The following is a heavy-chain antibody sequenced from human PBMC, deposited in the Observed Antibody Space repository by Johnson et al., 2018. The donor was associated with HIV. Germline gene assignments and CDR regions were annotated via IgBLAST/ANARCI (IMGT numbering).Heavy chain of an antibody. D-gene: IGHD3-22*01. V-gene: IGHV3-30*18. CDR1: GFTFDDYG. Sequence: QVQLVESGGGLVQPGGSLRLSCATSGFTFDDYGMSCVRQAPGKGLAWVAVISYDGSVKYHEDAVKGRFTIARDNSKNRLYLQMNSLRAEDTAVYYCAKAMGGWLLAHAFDICGQGTMVTISS. CDR3: AKAMGGWLLAHAFDI. CDR2: ISYDGSVK. J-gene: IGHJ3*02.